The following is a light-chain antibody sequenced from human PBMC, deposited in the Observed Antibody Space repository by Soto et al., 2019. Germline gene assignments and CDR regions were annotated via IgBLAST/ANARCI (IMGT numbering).Light chain of an antibody. J-gene: IGKJ4*01. V-gene: IGKV1-12*01. CDR3: QQDNSFPLT. CDR2: AAS. Sequence: DIQMTQSPSSVSASVGDRITITCRASQGIYKWLAWYQQKPGKAPKLLISAASTLQTGVPARFSDSGSGTDFSLTISSLQPEDFATYDCQQDNSFPLTFGGGTKVEIK. CDR1: QGIYKW.